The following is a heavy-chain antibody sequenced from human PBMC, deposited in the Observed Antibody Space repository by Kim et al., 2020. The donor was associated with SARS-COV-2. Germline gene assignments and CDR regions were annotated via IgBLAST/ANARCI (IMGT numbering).Heavy chain of an antibody. J-gene: IGHJ4*02. CDR3: AKGWNGYFDY. Sequence: STYYADSVKGRFTISRDNSKNTLYLQMNSLRAEDTAVYYCAKGWNGYFDYWGQGTLVTVSS. CDR2: ST. D-gene: IGHD1-1*01. V-gene: IGHV3-23*01.